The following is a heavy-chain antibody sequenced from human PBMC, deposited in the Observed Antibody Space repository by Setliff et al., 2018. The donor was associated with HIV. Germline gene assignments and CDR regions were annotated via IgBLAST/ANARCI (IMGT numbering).Heavy chain of an antibody. J-gene: IGHJ6*03. V-gene: IGHV3-9*01. CDR1: GFTFDDYA. D-gene: IGHD6-6*01. CDR2: ISWNSGAI. CDR3: VRQVSYYHFYMDV. Sequence: PGGSLRLSCAASGFTFDDYAMHWVRQTPGKGLEWVSSISWNSGAIDYAESVKGRFSISRDNANNTLYLQMNSLRAEDTAFYYCVRQVSYYHFYMDVWGKGTTVTVSS.